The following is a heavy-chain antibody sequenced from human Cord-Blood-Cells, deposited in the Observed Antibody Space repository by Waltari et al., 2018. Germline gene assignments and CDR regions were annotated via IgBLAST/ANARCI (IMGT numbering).Heavy chain of an antibody. CDR3: ARVVAMVRGVINWFDP. D-gene: IGHD3-10*01. Sequence: QVQLVQSGAEVKKPGASVKVSCKASGYTSTSSDTTWVRQAPGQGLEWMGWMNPNSGNTGYAQKFQGRVTMTRNTSISTAYMELSSLRSEDTAVYYCARVVAMVRGVINWFDPWGQGTLVTVSS. J-gene: IGHJ5*02. CDR2: MNPNSGNT. V-gene: IGHV1-8*01. CDR1: GYTSTSSD.